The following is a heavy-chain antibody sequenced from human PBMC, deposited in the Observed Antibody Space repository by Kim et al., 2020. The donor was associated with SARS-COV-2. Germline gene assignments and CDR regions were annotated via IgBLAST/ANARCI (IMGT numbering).Heavy chain of an antibody. Sequence: SETLSLTCTVSGGSISSSSYYWGWIRQPPGKGLEWIGSIYYSGSTYYNPSLKSRVTISVDTSKNQFSLKLSSVTAADTAVYYCAREKDYDFWSGCYPSGYYGMDVWGQGTTVTVSS. V-gene: IGHV4-39*02. J-gene: IGHJ6*02. CDR2: IYYSGST. CDR1: GGSISSSSYY. CDR3: AREKDYDFWSGCYPSGYYGMDV. D-gene: IGHD3-3*01.